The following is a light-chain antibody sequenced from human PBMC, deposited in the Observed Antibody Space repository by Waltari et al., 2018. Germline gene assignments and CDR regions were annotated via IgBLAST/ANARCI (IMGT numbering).Light chain of an antibody. Sequence: QSVLTQPPSVSAAPGQRVDISFSGCSSNSGNNFLYCDRQFPGQAPKLLIYENSGRPPGIPGRFSGSKSGTSATLDITGLQAGDEADYYCGTWDSSLSGAVFGGGTHLTVL. V-gene: IGLV1-51*02. CDR3: GTWDSSLSGAV. CDR1: SSNSGNNF. CDR2: ENS. J-gene: IGLJ7*01.